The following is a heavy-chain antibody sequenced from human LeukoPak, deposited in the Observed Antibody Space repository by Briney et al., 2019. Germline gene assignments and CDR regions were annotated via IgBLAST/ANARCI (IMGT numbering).Heavy chain of an antibody. D-gene: IGHD3-3*01. CDR1: GGSVSSGSYY. J-gene: IGHJ4*02. CDR2: IYYSGST. V-gene: IGHV4-61*01. Sequence: SETLSLTCTVSGGSVSSGSYYWSWIRQPPGKGLEWIGYIYYSGSTNYNPSLKSRVTISVDTSKNQFSLKLSSVTAADTAVYYCARGLTIHTIDDWGQGTLVTVSS. CDR3: ARGLTIHTIDD.